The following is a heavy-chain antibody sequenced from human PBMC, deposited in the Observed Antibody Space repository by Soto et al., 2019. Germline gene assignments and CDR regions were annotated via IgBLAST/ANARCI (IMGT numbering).Heavy chain of an antibody. CDR2: IYVTGAV. Sequence: SETLSLTCSVSGAALNSGNYYWSWIRQVPGKGLEWIGHIYVTGAVDYNPSLRDRITISQDTSERQFSLNLRLVTAADTAVYYCARLRIATNNYKWFETWGQRNLVTXSS. V-gene: IGHV4-31*03. J-gene: IGHJ5*02. D-gene: IGHD2-21*01. CDR1: GAALNSGNYY. CDR3: ARLRIATNNYKWFET.